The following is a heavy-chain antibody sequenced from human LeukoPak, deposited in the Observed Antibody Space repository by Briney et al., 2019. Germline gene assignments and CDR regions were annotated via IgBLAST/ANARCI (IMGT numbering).Heavy chain of an antibody. D-gene: IGHD3-22*01. CDR1: GFTFSSYG. CDR2: ISYDGSNK. CDR3: AKDQGYYDTEIDY. Sequence: GGSLRLSCAASGFTFSSYGMHWVRQAPGKGLEWVAVISYDGSNKYYADSVKGRFTISRDNSKNTLYLQMNSLRAEDTAVYYCAKDQGYYDTEIDYWGQGTLVTVSS. J-gene: IGHJ4*02. V-gene: IGHV3-30*18.